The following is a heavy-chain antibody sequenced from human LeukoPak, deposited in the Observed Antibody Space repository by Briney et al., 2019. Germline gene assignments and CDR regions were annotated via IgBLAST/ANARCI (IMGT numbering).Heavy chain of an antibody. CDR3: AKDWYTGAYYDFWSGQLDAFDI. J-gene: IGHJ3*02. CDR1: GFTFTSYA. CDR2: ISGSGGST. D-gene: IGHD3-3*01. Sequence: GGSLRLSCAASGFTFTSYALSWVRQAPGKGLEWVSSISGSGGSTYYADSVKGRFTISRDNSKNTLYLQMNSLRAEDTAVYYCAKDWYTGAYYDFWSGQLDAFDIWGQGTMVTVSS. V-gene: IGHV3-23*01.